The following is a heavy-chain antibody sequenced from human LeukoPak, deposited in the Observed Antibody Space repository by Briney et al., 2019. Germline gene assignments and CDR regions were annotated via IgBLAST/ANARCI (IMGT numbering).Heavy chain of an antibody. CDR2: IYHSGST. J-gene: IGHJ4*02. CDR3: ARMIAARPLDY. D-gene: IGHD6-6*01. Sequence: SETLSLTCTVSGGSISSGGYYWSWIRQPPGKGLEWIGYIYHSGSTYYNPSLKSRVTISVDRSKNQFSLKLSSVTAADTAVYYCARMIAARPLDYWGQGTLVTVSS. CDR1: GGSISSGGYY. V-gene: IGHV4-30-2*01.